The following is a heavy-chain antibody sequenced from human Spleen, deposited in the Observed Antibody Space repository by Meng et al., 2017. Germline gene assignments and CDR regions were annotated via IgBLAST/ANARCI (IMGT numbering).Heavy chain of an antibody. Sequence: QRPGRRLGTRSGPRSPPRVFSGGSISMRFWGSWFRQPPGKGLEWIGEIFHSGSPRYNLSLKSRVTISVDKSKNQFSLLVSSVTAADTATYYCARFDISTAGRGDYWGQGTLVTVSS. CDR2: IFHSGSP. J-gene: IGHJ4*02. CDR3: ARFDISTAGRGDY. V-gene: IGHV4-4*02. D-gene: IGHD3-10*01. CDR1: GGSISMRFW.